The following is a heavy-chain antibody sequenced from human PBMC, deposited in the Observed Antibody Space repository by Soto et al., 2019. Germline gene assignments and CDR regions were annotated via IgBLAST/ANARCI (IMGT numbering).Heavy chain of an antibody. CDR3: AKTPRGVDRGDWYFDV. D-gene: IGHD3-10*01. J-gene: IGHJ2*01. V-gene: IGHV3-23*01. CDR2: ISPSGDRT. CDR1: GLTFSSYG. Sequence: GGSLRLSCAASGLTFSSYGMTWVRLAPGRGLDYVSAISPSGDRTWYADSVKGRFTISRDNSKNTLYLQMNGLRAEDTAIYYCAKTPRGVDRGDWYFDVWGRGTLVTVSS.